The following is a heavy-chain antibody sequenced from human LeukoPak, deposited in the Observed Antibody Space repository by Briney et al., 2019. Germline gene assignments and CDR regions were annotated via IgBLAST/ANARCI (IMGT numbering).Heavy chain of an antibody. J-gene: IGHJ3*02. V-gene: IGHV4-39*01. D-gene: IGHD3-22*01. CDR3: AISSDYYYDYDAFDI. CDR1: GGSISSSSYY. CDR2: IYYSRST. Sequence: PPETLSLTCTVSGGSISSSSYYWGWIGQPPEKGLEWIGSIYYSRSTYYNPSLKSRVTISVDTSKNQFSLKLSSVTAADTAVYYCAISSDYYYDYDAFDIWGQGTMVTVSS.